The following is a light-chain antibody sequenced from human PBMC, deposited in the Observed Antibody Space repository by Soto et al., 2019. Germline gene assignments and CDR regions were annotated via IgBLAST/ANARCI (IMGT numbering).Light chain of an antibody. CDR2: DAS. CDR1: QSIRNQ. V-gene: IGKV3-11*01. CDR3: QQANSFPLT. J-gene: IGKJ3*01. Sequence: VVLTQSPGTLSLPPGGRVTLSCRASQSIRNQLIWYQQKPGQTPRLLIYDASNRATGIPARFSGSGFGTDFSLTISSLEPEDFGTYYCQQANSFPLTFGPGTKVDMK.